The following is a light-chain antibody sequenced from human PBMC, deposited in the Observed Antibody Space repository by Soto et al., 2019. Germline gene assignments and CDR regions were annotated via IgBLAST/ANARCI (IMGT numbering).Light chain of an antibody. Sequence: QSVLTQPASVSGSPGQSITISCTGTSSDDGGYNYVAWYQQHPGKDPKRMIYEVSNRPSGVSNRFSGSKSGNTASLTSSGLQAEDEADYYCSSYTSSSTWVFGGGTQLNVL. CDR3: SSYTSSSTWV. CDR2: EVS. CDR1: SSDDGGYNY. J-gene: IGLJ3*02. V-gene: IGLV2-14*01.